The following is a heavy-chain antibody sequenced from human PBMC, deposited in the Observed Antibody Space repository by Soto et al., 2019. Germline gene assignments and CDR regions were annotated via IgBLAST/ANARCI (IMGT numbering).Heavy chain of an antibody. J-gene: IGHJ4*02. Sequence: GGTLRLSCAASGFTFSSYSMHWVRQAPGKGLEWVAAISHDGTNKNYGDSVKGRFTISRDNSKKTLYLQMNSLRPEDTALYYCAKDEYYYSRSGYYIFDSWGQGALVTVSS. D-gene: IGHD3-22*01. CDR2: ISHDGTNK. CDR1: GFTFSSYS. V-gene: IGHV3-30*04. CDR3: AKDEYYYSRSGYYIFDS.